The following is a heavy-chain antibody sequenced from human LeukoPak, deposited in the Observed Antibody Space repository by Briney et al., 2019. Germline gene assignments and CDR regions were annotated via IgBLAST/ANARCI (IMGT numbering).Heavy chain of an antibody. V-gene: IGHV3-7*01. Sequence: GGSLRLSCAVSGFDFSTYWMTWVRQAPGKGLEWVANIKRDGSVTNYVDSVKGRFTISRDNAKNSLFLQMSSLSAEDTAVYYCARDFSPIWGANCYLDVFDIWGPGTMVPVSS. CDR3: ARDFSPIWGANCYLDVFDI. CDR2: IKRDGSVT. CDR1: GFDFSTYW. D-gene: IGHD2-21*01. J-gene: IGHJ3*02.